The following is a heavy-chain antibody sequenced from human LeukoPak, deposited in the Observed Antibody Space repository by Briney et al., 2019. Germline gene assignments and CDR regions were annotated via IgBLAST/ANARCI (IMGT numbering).Heavy chain of an antibody. D-gene: IGHD1-1*01. CDR3: ARVVGSEGNWYVDY. CDR1: GFTLSSYG. CDR2: IWYDGSNK. Sequence: GGSLRLSCAASGFTLSSYGMHWVRQAPGKGLEWVAIIWYDGSNKYYADSVKGRFTISRDNSRNTLYLQMNSLRVEDTAVYYCARVVGSEGNWYVDYWGQGTLVTVSS. V-gene: IGHV3-33*01. J-gene: IGHJ4*02.